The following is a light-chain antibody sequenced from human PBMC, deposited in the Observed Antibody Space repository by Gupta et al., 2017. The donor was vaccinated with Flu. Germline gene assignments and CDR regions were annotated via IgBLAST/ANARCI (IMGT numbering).Light chain of an antibody. V-gene: IGLV2-14*01. J-gene: IGLJ1*01. CDR2: EVS. CDR1: SSDVGGYNY. CDR3: SAYTSSSTRV. Sequence: SALTQPASVSGSPGQSITISCTGTSSDVGGYNYVSWYQQHPGKAPKLMIYEVSNRPSGVSSLFSGSKAGNTASLTISGLQEEDEADYYRSAYTSSSTRVFGTGTKVTVL.